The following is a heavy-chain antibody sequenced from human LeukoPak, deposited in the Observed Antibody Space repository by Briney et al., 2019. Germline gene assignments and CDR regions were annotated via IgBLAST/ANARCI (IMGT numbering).Heavy chain of an antibody. V-gene: IGHV3-74*01. Sequence: GGSLRLSCAASGLTFSSHWMHWVRQAPGKGLVWVSRITNDGSSTTYADSVKGRFTISRDNAKNSLYLQMNSLRAEDTAVYYCARDAGVRRYYFDYWGQGTLVTVSS. CDR1: GLTFSSHW. CDR2: ITNDGSST. J-gene: IGHJ4*02. D-gene: IGHD3-10*01. CDR3: ARDAGVRRYYFDY.